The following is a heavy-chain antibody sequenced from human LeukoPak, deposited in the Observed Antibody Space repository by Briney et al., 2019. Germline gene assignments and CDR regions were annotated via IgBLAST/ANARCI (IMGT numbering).Heavy chain of an antibody. J-gene: IGHJ4*02. CDR2: IYPGESDT. V-gene: IGHV5-51*01. D-gene: IGHD3-10*01. Sequence: GEALKISCKGSGYRFTSYWIGWVRPRPGKGVGWMGIIYPGESDTRYSPSFEGQVPISADKSISTASLQWSSLKASDTAMYYCARQIPYGSGSFDYWGQGTLVTVSS. CDR1: GYRFTSYW. CDR3: ARQIPYGSGSFDY.